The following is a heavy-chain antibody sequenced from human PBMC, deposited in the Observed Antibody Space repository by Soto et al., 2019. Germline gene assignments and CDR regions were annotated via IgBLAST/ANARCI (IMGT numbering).Heavy chain of an antibody. Sequence: GASVKVSCKASGYTFTSYGISWVRQAPGQRLEWMGWINAGNGNTKYSQKFQGRVTITRDTSASTAYMELSSLRSEDTAVYYCARDYYDILTGYYGPADYYGMDVWGQGTTVTVSS. D-gene: IGHD3-9*01. CDR2: INAGNGNT. V-gene: IGHV1-3*01. CDR3: ARDYYDILTGYYGPADYYGMDV. CDR1: GYTFTSYG. J-gene: IGHJ6*02.